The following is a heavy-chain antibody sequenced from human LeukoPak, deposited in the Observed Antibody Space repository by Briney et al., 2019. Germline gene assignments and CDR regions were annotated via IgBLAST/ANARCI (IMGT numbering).Heavy chain of an antibody. CDR2: IYHSGTT. V-gene: IGHV4-4*02. Sequence: SETLSLTCSVSGGSISNNNWWSWVRPSPGKGLEWIGNIYHSGTTHYNPSLKSRATISVDKSKNQFSLKLSSVTAADTAVYYCAGIDIAAARNAFDIWGQGTMVTVSS. D-gene: IGHD6-13*01. CDR1: GGSISNNNW. J-gene: IGHJ3*02. CDR3: AGIDIAAARNAFDI.